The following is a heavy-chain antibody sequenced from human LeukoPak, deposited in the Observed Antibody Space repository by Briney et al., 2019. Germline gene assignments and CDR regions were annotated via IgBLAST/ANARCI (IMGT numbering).Heavy chain of an antibody. CDR2: MNPSSGNT. Sequence: ASVKVSCKTSGYTFTSYDINWVRQATGQGLEWMGWMNPSSGNTGYAQKFQGRVTMTRNTSIATAFMELTSLRSEDTAVYYCARGGPHRSSESYMDVWGKGTTVTISS. J-gene: IGHJ6*03. CDR3: ARGGPHRSSESYMDV. D-gene: IGHD6-25*01. CDR1: GYTFTSYD. V-gene: IGHV1-8*01.